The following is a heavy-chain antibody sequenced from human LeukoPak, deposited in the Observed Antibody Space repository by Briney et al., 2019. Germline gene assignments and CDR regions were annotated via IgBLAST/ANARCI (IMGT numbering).Heavy chain of an antibody. CDR2: IYYSGST. CDR1: GGSISSYY. J-gene: IGHJ3*02. CDR3: ARKDFHDAFDI. V-gene: IGHV4-59*01. Sequence: PSETLSLTCTVSGGSISSYYWSWIRQPPGKGLEWIGYIYYSGSTTYNPSLKSRVTISVDTSKNQFSLKLSSVTAADTAVYYCARKDFHDAFDIWGQGTMVTVSS.